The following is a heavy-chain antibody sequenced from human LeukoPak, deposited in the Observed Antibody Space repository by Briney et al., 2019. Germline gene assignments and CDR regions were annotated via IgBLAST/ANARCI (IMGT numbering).Heavy chain of an antibody. CDR1: GFTFSSYG. CDR3: AKDIVVVPAAITYYYYYYGMDV. Sequence: GGSLRLSCAASGFTFSSYGMHWVRQAPGKGLEWVAAISYDGSNKYYADSVKGRFTISRDNSKNTLYLQMNSLRAEDTAVYYCAKDIVVVPAAITYYYYYYGMDVWGQGTTVTVSS. CDR2: ISYDGSNK. V-gene: IGHV3-30*18. D-gene: IGHD2-2*01. J-gene: IGHJ6*02.